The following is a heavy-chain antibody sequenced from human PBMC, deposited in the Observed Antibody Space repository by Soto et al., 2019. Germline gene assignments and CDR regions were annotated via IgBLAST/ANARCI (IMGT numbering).Heavy chain of an antibody. CDR3: TTINRQGYYDILTGPNKWFDP. D-gene: IGHD3-9*01. J-gene: IGHJ5*02. Sequence: KPGGSLRLSCVASGFTFSNAWMSWVRQAPGKGLEWVGRIKSKTDGGTTDYAAPVKGRFTISRDDSKNTLYLQMNSLKTEDTAIYYCTTINRQGYYDILTGPNKWFDPWGQGTLVTVSS. CDR1: GFTFSNAW. V-gene: IGHV3-15*01. CDR2: IKSKTDGGTT.